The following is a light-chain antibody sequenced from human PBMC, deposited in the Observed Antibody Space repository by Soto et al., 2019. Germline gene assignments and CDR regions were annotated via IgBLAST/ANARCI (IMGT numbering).Light chain of an antibody. CDR1: SNDVGGYNF. Sequence: QSVLTQPASVSGSPGQSITISCTGTSNDVGGYNFVSWYQQHPGKAPKLMIYEVSNRPSGVSNRFSGSKSGNTASLTISGLQPEDEADYHCSSYTSRSTLGVFGTGTKVTVL. V-gene: IGLV2-14*01. J-gene: IGLJ1*01. CDR3: SSYTSRSTLGV. CDR2: EVS.